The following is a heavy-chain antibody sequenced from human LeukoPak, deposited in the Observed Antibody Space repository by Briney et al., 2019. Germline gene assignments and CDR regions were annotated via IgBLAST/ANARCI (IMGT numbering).Heavy chain of an antibody. CDR1: GGSISSYY. J-gene: IGHJ6*04. Sequence: KPSETLSLTCTVSGGSISSYYWSWIRQPPGKGLEWIGYIYYSGSTNYNPSLKSQVTISVDTSKNQFSLKLSSVTAADTAVYYCARGRSLDIVVVPDYYYGMDVWGKGTTVTVS. CDR2: IYYSGST. D-gene: IGHD2-2*03. V-gene: IGHV4-59*01. CDR3: ARGRSLDIVVVPDYYYGMDV.